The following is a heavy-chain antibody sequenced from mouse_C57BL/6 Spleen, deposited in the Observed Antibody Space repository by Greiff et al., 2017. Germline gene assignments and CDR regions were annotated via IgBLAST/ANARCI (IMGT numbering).Heavy chain of an antibody. CDR2: IYPGDGDT. J-gene: IGHJ2*01. CDR1: GYAFSSSW. Sequence: VQLQESGPELVKPGASVKISCKASGYAFSSSWMNWVKQRPGQGLEWIGRIYPGDGDTNYNGKFKGKATLTADKSSSTAYMQLSSLTSEDSAVYCCAREYYGPFDYWGQGTTLTVSS. D-gene: IGHD1-1*01. CDR3: AREYYGPFDY. V-gene: IGHV1-82*01.